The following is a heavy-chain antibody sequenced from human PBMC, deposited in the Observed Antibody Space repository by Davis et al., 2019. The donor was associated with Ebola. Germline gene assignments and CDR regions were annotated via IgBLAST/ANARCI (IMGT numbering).Heavy chain of an antibody. V-gene: IGHV4-39*02. CDR2: IYYGGST. CDR1: GGSLSSSDYF. J-gene: IGHJ4*02. D-gene: IGHD3-3*01. Sequence: SETLSLTCTVSGGSLSSSDYFWGWIRQTPGKGLEWIGTIYYGGSTYYNPSLKSRVTISIDTSKNQFSLKLNYVTATDTAVYYCARGDWDFWSGYYAHWGQGTLVTVSS. CDR3: ARGDWDFWSGYYAH.